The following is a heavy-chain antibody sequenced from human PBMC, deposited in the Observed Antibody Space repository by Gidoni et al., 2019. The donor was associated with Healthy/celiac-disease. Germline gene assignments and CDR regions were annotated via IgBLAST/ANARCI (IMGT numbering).Heavy chain of an antibody. Sequence: QLVQSGAEVQKPGSSVKVSCKASGGTFSSYAISWVRQAPGQGLEWMGGIIPIFGTANYAQKFQGRDTITADESTSTAYMELSSLRSEDTAVYYCESGREGYGDYWFDYWGQGTLVTVSS. J-gene: IGHJ4*02. D-gene: IGHD4-17*01. V-gene: IGHV1-69*01. CDR2: IIPIFGTA. CDR1: GGTFSSYA. CDR3: ESGREGYGDYWFDY.